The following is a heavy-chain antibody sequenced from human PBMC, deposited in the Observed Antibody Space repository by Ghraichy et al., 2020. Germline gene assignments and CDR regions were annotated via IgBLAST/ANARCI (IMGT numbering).Heavy chain of an antibody. D-gene: IGHD3-10*01. CDR2: INHSGST. CDR3: ARGSSDLLLWFRELKARYWFDP. Sequence: SETLSLTCAVYGGSFSGYYWSWIRQPPGKGLEWIGEINHSGSTNYNPSLKSRVTISVDTSKNQFSLKLSSVTAADTAVYYCARGSSDLLLWFRELKARYWFDPWGQGTLVTVSS. V-gene: IGHV4-34*01. J-gene: IGHJ5*02. CDR1: GGSFSGYY.